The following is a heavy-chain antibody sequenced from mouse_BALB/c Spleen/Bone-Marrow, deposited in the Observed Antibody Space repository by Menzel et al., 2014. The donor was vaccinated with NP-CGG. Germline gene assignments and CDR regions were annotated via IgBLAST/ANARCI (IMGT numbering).Heavy chain of an antibody. Sequence: VKLQESGAELAKPGASVKMSCKASGYTFTNYWMHWVKQRPGQGLEWIGYINPSTGYTEYNQKFKDKATLTADKSSSTAYMQLSCLTSEDSAVYYCARIYYYGRDYWGQGTTLTVSS. CDR1: GYTFTNYW. J-gene: IGHJ2*01. CDR2: INPSTGYT. CDR3: ARIYYYGRDY. V-gene: IGHV1-7*01. D-gene: IGHD1-1*01.